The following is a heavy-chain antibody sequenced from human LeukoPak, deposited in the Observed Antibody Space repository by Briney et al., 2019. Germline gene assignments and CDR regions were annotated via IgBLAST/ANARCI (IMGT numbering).Heavy chain of an antibody. Sequence: GGSLRLSCAASGFTFSSYWMSWVRQAPGKGLEWVANIKQDGSEKYYVDSVKGRFTISRDNAKNSLYLQMNSLRAEDTAVYYCARNIEWEPWGVDYWGQGTLVTVSS. CDR1: GFTFSSYW. CDR3: ARNIEWEPWGVDY. D-gene: IGHD1-26*01. J-gene: IGHJ4*02. V-gene: IGHV3-7*01. CDR2: IKQDGSEK.